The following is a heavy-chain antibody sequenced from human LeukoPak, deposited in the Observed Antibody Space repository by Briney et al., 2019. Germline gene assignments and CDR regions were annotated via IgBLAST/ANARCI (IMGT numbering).Heavy chain of an antibody. D-gene: IGHD6-13*01. CDR1: GFTFDDYG. J-gene: IGHJ3*02. Sequence: PGGSLRLSCAASGFTFDDYGMSWVRQAPGKGLEWVSGINWNGGSTGYADSVKGRFTISRDNAKNSLYLQMNSLRAEDTALYHCARDLGYSSSRDAFDIWGQGTMVTVSS. CDR3: ARDLGYSSSRDAFDI. V-gene: IGHV3-20*01. CDR2: INWNGGST.